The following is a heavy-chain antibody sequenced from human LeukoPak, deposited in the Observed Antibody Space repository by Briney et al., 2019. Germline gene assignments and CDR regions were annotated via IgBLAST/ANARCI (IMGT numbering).Heavy chain of an antibody. CDR2: INHSGST. CDR1: GGSFRGYY. Sequence: SETLSLTCAVYGGSFRGYYWSWIRQPPGKGLEWIGEINHSGSTNYNPSLKSRVTISVDTSKNQFSLKLSSVTAADTAVYYCARSRFLEWLTAPYYYYGMDVWGQGTTVTVSS. CDR3: ARSRFLEWLTAPYYYYGMDV. D-gene: IGHD3-3*01. J-gene: IGHJ6*02. V-gene: IGHV4-34*01.